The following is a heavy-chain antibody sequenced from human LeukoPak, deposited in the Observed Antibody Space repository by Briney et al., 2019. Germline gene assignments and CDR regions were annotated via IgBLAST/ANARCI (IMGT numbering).Heavy chain of an antibody. V-gene: IGHV3-23*01. Sequence: GATLRLSYAASGFTFRNFAMTWVRQDPGKGLESVSAIRNSDDNTYYADSMKGRFTISRDDSKNTLYLQISSLIAEDTAVYYCARAPGRSDTNGYWIDPWGQGSLVSV. CDR1: GFTFRNFA. CDR2: IRNSDDNT. J-gene: IGHJ5*02. D-gene: IGHD2-2*01. CDR3: ARAPGRSDTNGYWIDP.